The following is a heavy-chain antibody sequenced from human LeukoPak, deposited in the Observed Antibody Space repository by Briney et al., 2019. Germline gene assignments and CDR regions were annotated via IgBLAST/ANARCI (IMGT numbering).Heavy chain of an antibody. V-gene: IGHV3-30*04. CDR1: GFTFSSYA. CDR3: ARSYNSGWPYYFDY. CDR2: ISYDGSNK. J-gene: IGHJ4*02. Sequence: GGSLRLSCAASGFTFSSYAMHWVRQAPGKGLEWVAVISYDGSNKYYADSVKGRFTISRDNSKNTLYLQINSLRAEDTAVYYCARSYNSGWPYYFDYWGQGTLVTVSS. D-gene: IGHD6-19*01.